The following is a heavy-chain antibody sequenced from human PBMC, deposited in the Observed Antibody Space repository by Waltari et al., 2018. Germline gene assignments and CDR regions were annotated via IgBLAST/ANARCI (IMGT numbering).Heavy chain of an antibody. CDR1: GFTFSSYA. D-gene: IGHD2-2*01. Sequence: EVQLLESGGGLVQPGGSLRLSCAASGFTFSSYAMSWVRQAPGKGLEWVSVIYSGGSTYYADSVKGRFTISRDNSKNTLYLQMNSLRAEDTAVYYCAKIHIVVVPASAYTRNFDYWGQGTLVTVSS. J-gene: IGHJ4*02. V-gene: IGHV3-23*03. CDR2: IYSGGST. CDR3: AKIHIVVVPASAYTRNFDY.